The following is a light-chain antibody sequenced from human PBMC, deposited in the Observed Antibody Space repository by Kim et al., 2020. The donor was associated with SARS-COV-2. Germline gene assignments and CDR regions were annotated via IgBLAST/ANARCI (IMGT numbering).Light chain of an antibody. J-gene: IGLJ3*02. CDR1: SSNIGSNY. V-gene: IGLV1-47*01. CDR3: AAWDDSLSGRV. Sequence: QSVLTQPPSASGTPGQRVTISCSGSSSNIGSNYVYWYQQVPGTAPKLLISRNNQRPSGVPDRFSGSKSGTSASLAISGLRSEDEADYYCAAWDDSLSGRVFGGGIQLAVL. CDR2: RNN.